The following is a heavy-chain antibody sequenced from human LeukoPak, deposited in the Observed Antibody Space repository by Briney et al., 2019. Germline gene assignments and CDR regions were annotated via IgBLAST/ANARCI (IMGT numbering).Heavy chain of an antibody. J-gene: IGHJ5*02. V-gene: IGHV1-2*02. D-gene: IGHD2-15*01. CDR3: ARDLGYCSGGSCYSSWFDP. Sequence: ASVKVSCKASGYTFTGYYMHWVRQALGQGLGWMVCINPNSGGTNYAQKFQGRVTMTRDTSISTAYMELSRLRSDDTAVYYCARDLGYCSGGSCYSSWFDPWGQGTLVTVSS. CDR1: GYTFTGYY. CDR2: INPNSGGT.